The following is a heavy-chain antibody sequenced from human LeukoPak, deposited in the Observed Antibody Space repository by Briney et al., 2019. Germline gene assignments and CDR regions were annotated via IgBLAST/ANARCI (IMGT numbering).Heavy chain of an antibody. J-gene: IGHJ6*03. D-gene: IGHD4-11*01. CDR2: IIPIFGTA. CDR3: AREFFTNQDYSNFSDYYYYYYMDV. Sequence: ASVTVSFKASGGTYSSYAISWLRQAPGQGLEWMGGIIPIFGTANYAQKFQGRVTITTDESTSTAYMELSSLRSEDTAVYYCAREFFTNQDYSNFSDYYYYYYMDVWGKGTTVTVSS. V-gene: IGHV1-69*05. CDR1: GGTYSSYA.